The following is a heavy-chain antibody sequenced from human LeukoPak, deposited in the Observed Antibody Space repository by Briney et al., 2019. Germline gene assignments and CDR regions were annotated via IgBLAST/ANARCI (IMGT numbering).Heavy chain of an antibody. CDR1: GFNFRSYW. V-gene: IGHV3-74*01. D-gene: IGHD3-9*01. J-gene: IGHJ4*02. CDR3: AKDRPYYDILTGYKY. Sequence: GSLRLSCAASGFNFRSYWMHWVRQAPGKGLVWVSRTNSDGSNTKYADSVKGRFTISRDNAKKTLYLQMNSLRAEDTAVYYCAKDRPYYDILTGYKYWGQGTLVTVSS. CDR2: TNSDGSNT.